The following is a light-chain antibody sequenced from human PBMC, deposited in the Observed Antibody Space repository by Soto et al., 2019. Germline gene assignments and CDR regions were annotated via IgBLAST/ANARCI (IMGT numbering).Light chain of an antibody. CDR1: QSITSNY. CDR2: GAS. V-gene: IGKV3-20*01. CDR3: LQHNSYPPWT. J-gene: IGKJ1*01. Sequence: EVVLTQSPGTLSLSPGERSTLSCRASQSITSNYLAWYQQKPGQAPRLLIYGASSRAPGIPDRFSGGGSGTDFTLTISSLQPEDFATYYCLQHNSYPPWTFGQGTKVDIK.